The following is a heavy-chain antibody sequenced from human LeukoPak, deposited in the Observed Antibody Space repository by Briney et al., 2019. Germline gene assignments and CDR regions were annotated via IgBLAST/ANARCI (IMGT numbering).Heavy chain of an antibody. CDR1: GFTFSSYA. V-gene: IGHV3-30*04. CDR2: ISYDGSNK. J-gene: IGHJ3*02. D-gene: IGHD1-14*01. Sequence: GGSLRLSCAASGFTFSSYAMHWVRQAPGKGLEWVAVISYDGSNKYYADSVKGQFTISRDNSKNTLYLQMNSLRAEDTAVYYCARNRGLRPRAFDIWGQGTMVTVSS. CDR3: ARNRGLRPRAFDI.